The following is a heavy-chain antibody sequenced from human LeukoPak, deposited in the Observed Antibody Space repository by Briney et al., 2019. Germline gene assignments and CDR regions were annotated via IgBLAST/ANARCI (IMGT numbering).Heavy chain of an antibody. Sequence: SETLSLTCTVSGGSISSYYWSWIRQHPGKGLEWVGYLYYSGTSSYNPSLKSRVTISVGTSMNQFSLKLSSVTVADTAVYYCAMDRGGVPFFDYWGQGTLVTVSS. CDR2: LYYSGTS. J-gene: IGHJ4*02. D-gene: IGHD3-16*01. CDR3: AMDRGGVPFFDY. CDR1: GGSISSYY. V-gene: IGHV4-59*12.